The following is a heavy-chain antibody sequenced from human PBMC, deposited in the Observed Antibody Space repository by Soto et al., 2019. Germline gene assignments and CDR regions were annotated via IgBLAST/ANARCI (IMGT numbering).Heavy chain of an antibody. CDR2: IYYSGST. J-gene: IGHJ4*02. Sequence: SETLSLTCTVSGGSISSSSYYWGWIRQPPGKGLEWIGSIYYSGSTYYNPSLKSRVTISVDTSKNQFSLKLSSVTAADTAVYYCARHSEKQLPNNWGQGTLVTVSS. CDR1: GGSISSSSYY. D-gene: IGHD6-6*01. CDR3: ARHSEKQLPNN. V-gene: IGHV4-39*01.